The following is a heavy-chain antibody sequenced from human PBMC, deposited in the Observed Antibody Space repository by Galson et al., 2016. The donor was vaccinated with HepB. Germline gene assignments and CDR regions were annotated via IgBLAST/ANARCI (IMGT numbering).Heavy chain of an antibody. Sequence: SGSPSFTPSLKSRVTISVDKSKNQFSLRLTSVTAADTAVYYCARLRYFGSGSSYYFDYWGQGALVTVSS. J-gene: IGHJ4*02. CDR3: ARLRYFGSGSSYYFDY. V-gene: IGHV4/OR15-8*01. CDR2: SGSP. D-gene: IGHD3-10*01.